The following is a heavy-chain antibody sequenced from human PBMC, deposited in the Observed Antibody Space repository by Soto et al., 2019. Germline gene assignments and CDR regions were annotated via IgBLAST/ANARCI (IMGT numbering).Heavy chain of an antibody. CDR2: INHSGST. D-gene: IGHD3-10*01. CDR3: ARGMRGRYYYYGMDV. J-gene: IGHJ6*02. V-gene: IGHV4-34*01. Sequence: PSETLSLTCAVYGGSFSGYYWSWIRQPPGKGLEWIGEINHSGSTNYNPSLKSRVTISVDTSKNQFSLKLGSATAADTAVYYCARGMRGRYYYYGMDVWGQGTTVTVSS. CDR1: GGSFSGYY.